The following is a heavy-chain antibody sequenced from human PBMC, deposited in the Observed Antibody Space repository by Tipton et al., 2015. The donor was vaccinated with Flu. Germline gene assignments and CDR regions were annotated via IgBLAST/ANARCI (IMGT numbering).Heavy chain of an antibody. D-gene: IGHD5-24*01. CDR1: GGSISSGSYY. CDR2: IYTSGST. Sequence: LRLSCTVSGGSISSGSYYRSWIRQPAGKGLEWIGRIYTSGSTNYNPPLKSRVTISVDTSKNQFSLKLSSVTAADTAVYYCARGGDGYNPIDYWGQGTLVTVSS. J-gene: IGHJ4*02. CDR3: ARGGDGYNPIDY. V-gene: IGHV4-61*02.